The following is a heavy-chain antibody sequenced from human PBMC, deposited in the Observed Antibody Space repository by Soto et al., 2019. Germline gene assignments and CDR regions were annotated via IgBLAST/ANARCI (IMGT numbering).Heavy chain of an antibody. Sequence: QVQLVQSGAEMKKPGASVKLSCKASGITYNTYAIHWVRQAPGQGLEWMGWINAGNGDTRYSQNFQGRVTLTRDTSAGTSYMDLDRLKFGDPGLYYCARAISGFVSWGQGNLGTVSS. CDR1: GITYNTYA. CDR3: ARAISGFVS. J-gene: IGHJ4*03. CDR2: INAGNGDT. V-gene: IGHV1-3*01. D-gene: IGHD6-19*01.